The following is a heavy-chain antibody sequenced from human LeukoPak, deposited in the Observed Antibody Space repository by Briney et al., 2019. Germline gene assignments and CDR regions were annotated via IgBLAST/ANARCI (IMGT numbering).Heavy chain of an antibody. CDR1: GYSFTSYR. CDR2: IDPSDSYT. V-gene: IGHV5-10-1*01. Sequence: GESLKISCKGSGYSFTSYRISWVRQMPGKGLEWMGRIDPSDSYTNYSPSFQGHVTISADKSISTAYLQWSSLKASDTAMYYCARRAYYYGSGSHNWFDPWGQGTLVTVSS. CDR3: ARRAYYYGSGSHNWFDP. J-gene: IGHJ5*02. D-gene: IGHD3-10*01.